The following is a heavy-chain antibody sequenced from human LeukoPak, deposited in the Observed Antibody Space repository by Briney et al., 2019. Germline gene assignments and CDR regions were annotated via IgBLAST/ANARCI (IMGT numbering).Heavy chain of an antibody. Sequence: EASVKVSCKASGGTFSSYAISWVRPAPGQGLEWMGGIIPIFGTANYAQKFQGRVTITADESTNTAYMELSSLRSEDTAVYYCARVQRAEFPLKYYFDYWGQGTLVTVSS. J-gene: IGHJ4*02. D-gene: IGHD1-26*01. CDR3: ARVQRAEFPLKYYFDY. CDR2: IIPIFGTA. V-gene: IGHV1-69*01. CDR1: GGTFSSYA.